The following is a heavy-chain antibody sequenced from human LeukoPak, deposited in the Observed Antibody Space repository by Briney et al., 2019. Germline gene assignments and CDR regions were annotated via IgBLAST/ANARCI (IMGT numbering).Heavy chain of an antibody. D-gene: IGHD3-22*01. CDR3: AKDSYYDSSGQGYFDY. CDR2: ISWNSGSI. V-gene: IGHV3-9*01. Sequence: GGSLRLSCAASGFTFDDYAMHWVRQAPGKGLEWVSGISWNSGSIGYADSVKGRSTISRDNAKNSLYLQLNSLRAEDTALYYCAKDSYYDSSGQGYFDYWGQGTLVTVSS. J-gene: IGHJ4*02. CDR1: GFTFDDYA.